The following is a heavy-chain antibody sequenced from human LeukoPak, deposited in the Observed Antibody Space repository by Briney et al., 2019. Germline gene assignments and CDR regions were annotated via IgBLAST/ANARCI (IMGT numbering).Heavy chain of an antibody. Sequence: SETLSLTCIVSGGSISSYYWSWIRQPPGKGLEWLGYIYYSGSTNCNPSLKSRVTISVDTSKNQFSLKLSSVTAADTAVYYCARGGGYDTSGYYCGLDYWGQGTLVTVSS. J-gene: IGHJ4*02. CDR3: ARGGGYDTSGYYCGLDY. CDR1: GGSISSYY. D-gene: IGHD3-22*01. CDR2: IYYSGST. V-gene: IGHV4-59*01.